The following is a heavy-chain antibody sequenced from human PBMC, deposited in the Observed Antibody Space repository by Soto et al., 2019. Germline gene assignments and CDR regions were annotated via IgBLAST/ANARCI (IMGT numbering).Heavy chain of an antibody. D-gene: IGHD3-3*01. CDR3: AGSPNPFWSGSPNFDY. CDR2: IYSGGST. CDR1: GFTVSSNY. V-gene: IGHV3-53*01. J-gene: IGHJ4*02. Sequence: GGSLRLSCAASGFTVSSNYMSWVRQAPGKGLEWVSVIYSGGSTYYADSVKGRFTISRDNSKNTLYLQMNSLRAEDTAVYYCAGSPNPFWSGSPNFDYWGQGTLVTVSS.